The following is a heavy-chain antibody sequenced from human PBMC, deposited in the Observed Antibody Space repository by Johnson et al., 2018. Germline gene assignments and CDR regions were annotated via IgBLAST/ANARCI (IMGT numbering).Heavy chain of an antibody. Sequence: QVQLVQSGTEVKKPGASVKVSCKASGYTLTSYDINWVRQATGHGLEWVGWMNPNSGHTGYAQKFQGRVTRTRNTSISTAYMELSSLKSEDTAVYYCAREGYGDKDAFDIWGQGTMVTVSS. CDR1: GYTLTSYD. CDR3: AREGYGDKDAFDI. CDR2: MNPNSGHT. J-gene: IGHJ3*02. D-gene: IGHD3-10*01. V-gene: IGHV1-8*01.